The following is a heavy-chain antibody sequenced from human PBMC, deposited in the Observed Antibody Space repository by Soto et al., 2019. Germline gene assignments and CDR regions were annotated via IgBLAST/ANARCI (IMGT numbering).Heavy chain of an antibody. CDR2: ISYDGSNK. V-gene: IGHV3-30-3*01. CDR1: GFTFSSYA. J-gene: IGHJ4*02. Sequence: GGSLRLSCAASGFTFSSYAMHWVRQAPGKGLEWVAVISYDGSNKYYADSVRGRFTVSRDTSKNILYLQMDSLRPEDTSVYFCAKEGSPKVSRWDDYWGQGTLVPVSS. CDR3: AKEGSPKVSRWDDY. D-gene: IGHD1-26*01.